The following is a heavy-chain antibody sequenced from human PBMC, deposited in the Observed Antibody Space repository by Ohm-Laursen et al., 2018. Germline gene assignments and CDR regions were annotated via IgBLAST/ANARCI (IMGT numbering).Heavy chain of an antibody. CDR1: GGSISSYY. V-gene: IGHV4-59*01. D-gene: IGHD2-15*01. Sequence: GTLSLTCTVSGGSISSYYWSWIRQPPGKGLEWIGYIYYSGSTNYNPSLKSRVTISVDTSKNQSSLKLSSVTAADTAVYYCASVVVVAPKTYYFDYWGQGTLVTVSS. CDR3: ASVVVVAPKTYYFDY. CDR2: IYYSGST. J-gene: IGHJ4*02.